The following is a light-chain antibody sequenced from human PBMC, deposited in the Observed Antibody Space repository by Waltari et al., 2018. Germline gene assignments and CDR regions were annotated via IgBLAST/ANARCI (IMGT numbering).Light chain of an antibody. CDR1: QDISNY. Sequence: QMTQSPSSLSASVGDRVTITCQASQDISNYLNWYQQKPGKAPKLLIYDASNLETGVPSRFSGSGSGTDFTFTISSLQPEDIATYYCQQYDNLPLTFGGGTKVEIK. CDR2: DAS. V-gene: IGKV1-33*01. CDR3: QQYDNLPLT. J-gene: IGKJ4*01.